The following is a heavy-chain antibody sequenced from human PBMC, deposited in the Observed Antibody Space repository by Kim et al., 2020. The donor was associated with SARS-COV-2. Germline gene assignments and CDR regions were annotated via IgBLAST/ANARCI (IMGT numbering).Heavy chain of an antibody. J-gene: IGHJ5*02. V-gene: IGHV3-7*05. D-gene: IGHD1-1*01. CDR1: GFTFSTSW. CDR2: INQDGSQT. Sequence: GGSLRLSCAASGFTFSTSWMIWVRQAPGRGLECVAAINQDGSQTYYEDSLEGRFTISRDNAQNSLFLQMNSLRAEDTAVYFCARAAQRSLLDPWGQGTLVTVSS. CDR3: ARAAQRSLLDP.